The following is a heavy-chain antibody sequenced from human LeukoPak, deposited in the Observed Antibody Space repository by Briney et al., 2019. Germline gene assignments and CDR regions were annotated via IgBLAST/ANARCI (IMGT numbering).Heavy chain of an antibody. D-gene: IGHD3-10*01. CDR2: ISGSGETT. J-gene: IGHJ4*02. V-gene: IGHV3-23*01. CDR1: GFTVSSNE. Sequence: GGSLRLSCAASGFTVSSNEMSWVRQAPGKGLEWVSVISGSGETTFYADSVRGRFTISRDNSKSTLYLQMTSLRAEDTGVYYCAKKIDSGSYPLDYWGQGTLVTISS. CDR3: AKKIDSGSYPLDY.